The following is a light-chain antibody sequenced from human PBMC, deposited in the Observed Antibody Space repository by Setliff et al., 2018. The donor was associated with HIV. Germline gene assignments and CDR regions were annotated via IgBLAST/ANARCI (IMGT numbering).Light chain of an antibody. J-gene: IGLJ1*01. CDR1: SSDVSTYNF. CDR2: DVS. CDR3: SSYTSSTPLYV. Sequence: QSALTQPASVSGSPGQSITISCTGTSSDVSTYNFVSWYQQHPGKAPKLMIYDVSYRPSGVSNRFSGSKSGNTASLTISGLQAEDEADYYCSSYTSSTPLYVLGNGTKVTVL. V-gene: IGLV2-14*03.